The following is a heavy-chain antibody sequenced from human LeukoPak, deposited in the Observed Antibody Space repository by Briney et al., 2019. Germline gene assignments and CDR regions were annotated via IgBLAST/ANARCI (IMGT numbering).Heavy chain of an antibody. Sequence: GGSLRLSCAASRFTFSSYSMNWVRQAPGKGLEWVSYISSSSSSIYYADSVKGRFTISRDNAKNSLYLQMNSLRVEDTAVYYCAKDALHSYGFSYFDYWGQGTLVTVSS. D-gene: IGHD5-18*01. V-gene: IGHV3-48*01. CDR1: RFTFSSYS. CDR2: ISSSSSSI. CDR3: AKDALHSYGFSYFDY. J-gene: IGHJ4*02.